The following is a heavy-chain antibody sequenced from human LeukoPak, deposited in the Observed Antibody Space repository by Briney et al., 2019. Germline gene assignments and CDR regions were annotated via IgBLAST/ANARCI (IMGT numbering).Heavy chain of an antibody. CDR1: GGSISSGGYY. CDR2: IYYSGST. D-gene: IGHD3-10*01. CDR3: AKDLYGSVTYYADY. V-gene: IGHV4-31*03. Sequence: MPSETLSLTCTVSGGSISSGGYYWSWIRQHPGKGLEWIGYIYYSGSTYYNPSLKSRVTISVDTSKNQFSLKLSSVTAADTAVYYCAKDLYGSVTYYADYWGQGTLVTVSS. J-gene: IGHJ4*02.